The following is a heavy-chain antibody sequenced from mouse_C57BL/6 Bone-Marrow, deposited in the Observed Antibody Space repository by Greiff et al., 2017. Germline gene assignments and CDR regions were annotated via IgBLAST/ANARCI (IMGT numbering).Heavy chain of an antibody. CDR3: STWYNSFAY. Sequence: EVQLQQSGAELVRPGASVKLSCTASGFNIKDYCMHWVKQRPEQGLEWIGWIDPEDGDTEYAPKFQGKATLTAATSSNTAYLQLSSLTSEDTAACYCSTWYNSFAYWGQGTLVNVSA. D-gene: IGHD1-3*01. CDR1: GFNIKDYC. J-gene: IGHJ3*01. V-gene: IGHV14-1*01. CDR2: IDPEDGDT.